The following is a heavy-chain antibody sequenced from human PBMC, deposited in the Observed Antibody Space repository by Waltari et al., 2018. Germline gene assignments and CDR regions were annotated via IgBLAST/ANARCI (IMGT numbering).Heavy chain of an antibody. Sequence: VQLVESGGGLVPPGGSLRLSCAASGFTFSRYWMRWVRQAPGKGLECVANIKQDGSEKYYVDSVKGRFTISRDNAKNSLYLQMNSLRAEDTAVYYCARDWSTSYDYWGQGTLVTVSS. D-gene: IGHD2-2*01. J-gene: IGHJ4*02. V-gene: IGHV3-7*01. CDR3: ARDWSTSYDY. CDR1: GFTFSRYW. CDR2: IKQDGSEK.